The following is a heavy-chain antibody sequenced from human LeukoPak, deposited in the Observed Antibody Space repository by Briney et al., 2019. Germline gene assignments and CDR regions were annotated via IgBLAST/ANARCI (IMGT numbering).Heavy chain of an antibody. D-gene: IGHD1-26*01. V-gene: IGHV3-30*03. CDR2: ISYDGRNI. CDR1: GFTFNNYG. J-gene: IGHJ4*02. Sequence: GGSLRLSCAASGFTFNNYGMHWVRQAPGKGLEWVAVISYDGRNIHYPDSVKGRFTISRDNSKNTLYLQMNSLRAEDTAVYYCARVSGSYDFDYWGQGTLVTVSS. CDR3: ARVSGSYDFDY.